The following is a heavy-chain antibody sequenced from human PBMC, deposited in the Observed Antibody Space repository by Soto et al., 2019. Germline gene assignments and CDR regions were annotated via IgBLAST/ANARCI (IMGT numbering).Heavy chain of an antibody. J-gene: IGHJ4*02. CDR2: IIETGGIT. Sequence: GGSLRLSCAASGFTFSNYAMSWVRQAPGKGLEWVSSIIETGGITNYADSVKGRFTISRDNSKNTLYLHMSSLRAEDTAVYYCAKGLSGGSPRANYWGQGTLVTVSS. CDR3: AKGLSGGSPRANY. V-gene: IGHV3-23*01. D-gene: IGHD2-15*01. CDR1: GFTFSNYA.